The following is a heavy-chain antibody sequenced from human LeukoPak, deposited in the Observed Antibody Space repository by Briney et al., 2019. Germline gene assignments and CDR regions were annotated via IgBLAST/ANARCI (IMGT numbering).Heavy chain of an antibody. Sequence: ASETLSLTCAVYGGSFSGYYWSWIRQPPGKGLEWIGEINHSGSTNYNPSLKGRVTISVDTSKNQFSLKLSSVTAADTAVYYCARRGVPKNWFDPWGQGTLVTVSS. J-gene: IGHJ5*02. V-gene: IGHV4-34*01. CDR2: INHSGST. CDR3: ARRGVPKNWFDP. D-gene: IGHD1-1*01. CDR1: GGSFSGYY.